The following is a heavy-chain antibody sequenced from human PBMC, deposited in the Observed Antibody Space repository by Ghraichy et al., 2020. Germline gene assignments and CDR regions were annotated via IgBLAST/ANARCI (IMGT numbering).Heavy chain of an antibody. CDR1: GGSINSSSYY. V-gene: IGHV4-39*01. J-gene: IGHJ4*02. CDR3: ARQAVGANPTIDY. CDR2: IYYSGST. D-gene: IGHD1-26*01. Sequence: SETLSLTCTVSGGSINSSSYYWGWIRQPPGKGLEWIGSIYYSGSTYYNPSLKSRVTISVDTSKNQFSLKLSSVTAADTAVYYCARQAVGANPTIDYWCQGTLVTVSS.